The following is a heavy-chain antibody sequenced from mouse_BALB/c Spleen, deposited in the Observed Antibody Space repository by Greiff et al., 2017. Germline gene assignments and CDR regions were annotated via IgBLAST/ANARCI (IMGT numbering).Heavy chain of an antibody. J-gene: IGHJ1*01. V-gene: IGHV6-6*02. CDR3: TRDGNYWYFDV. Sequence: EVQLQESGGGLVQPGGSMKLSCVASGFTFSNYWMNWVRQSPEKGLEWVAEIRLKSNNYATHYAESVKGRFTISRDDSKSSVYLQMNNLRAEDTGIYYCTRDGNYWYFDVWGAGTTVTVSS. CDR2: IRLKSNNYAT. D-gene: IGHD2-1*01. CDR1: GFTFSNYW.